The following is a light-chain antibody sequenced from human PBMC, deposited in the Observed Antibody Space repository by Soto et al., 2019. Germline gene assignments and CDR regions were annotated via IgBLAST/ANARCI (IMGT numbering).Light chain of an antibody. CDR1: QSVSSSY. CDR3: QHYSRSPLT. V-gene: IGKV3-20*01. J-gene: IGKJ4*01. Sequence: EIVLTQSPGTPSLSPGERATLSCRASQSVSSSYLAWYQQKPGQAPRLLIFGASTRATGIPDRFSGSGSGTDFTLTISRLEPEDFAVYYCQHYSRSPLTFGGGTKLEIK. CDR2: GAS.